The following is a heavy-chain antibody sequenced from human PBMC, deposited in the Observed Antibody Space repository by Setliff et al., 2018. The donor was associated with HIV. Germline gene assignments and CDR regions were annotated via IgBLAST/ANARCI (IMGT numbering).Heavy chain of an antibody. CDR3: AREIVVVVATTDSFDI. CDR2: INQDGIWK. D-gene: IGHD2-15*01. J-gene: IGHJ3*02. Sequence: RLSCAASGFTLSDYWMTWFRQAPGKGLEWVANINQDGIWKYYADSVKGRFTIPRDNAQNSLYLHMNSLRVEDTAVYYCAREIVVVVATTDSFDIWGQGTMVTVSS. V-gene: IGHV3-7*03. CDR1: GFTLSDYW.